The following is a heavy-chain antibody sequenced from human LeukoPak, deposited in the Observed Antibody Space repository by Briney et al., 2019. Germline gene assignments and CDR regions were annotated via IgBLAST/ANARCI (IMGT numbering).Heavy chain of an antibody. CDR1: VCTFSSYA. V-gene: IGHV1-69*04. J-gene: IGHJ4*02. D-gene: IGHD5-12*01. Sequence: SSVQVSCKASVCTFSSYAISWVRQAPAQGLEWMGRIIPILGIANYAQKFQGRVTITADKSTSTAYMELSSLRSEDTAVYYCASGRGYSGYDYFWGQGTLVTVSS. CDR3: ASGRGYSGYDYF. CDR2: IIPILGIA.